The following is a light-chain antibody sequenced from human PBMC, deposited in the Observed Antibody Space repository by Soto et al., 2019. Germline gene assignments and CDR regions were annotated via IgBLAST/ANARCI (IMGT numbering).Light chain of an antibody. CDR1: SSDLGGYNY. J-gene: IGLJ1*01. CDR2: DVF. V-gene: IGLV2-11*01. CDR3: SSYTNINTRACV. Sequence: QSALTQPRSVSGSPGQSVTISCTGTSSDLGGYNYVSWYQQNPGKAPKLLIYDVFKRPSGVPDRFSGSKSGNTASLTISGLQAEDEAEYYCSSYTNINTRACVFGTGTKLTVL.